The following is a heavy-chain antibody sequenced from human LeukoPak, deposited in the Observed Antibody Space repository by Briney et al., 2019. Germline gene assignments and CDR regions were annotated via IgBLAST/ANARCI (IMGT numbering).Heavy chain of an antibody. CDR1: GFTFDDHA. V-gene: IGHV3-9*03. CDR3: AKDEGSSSSSGGFDY. Sequence: SLRLSCAASGFTFDDHAMHWVRQAPGKGLEWVSGISWNSDNIAYADSVKGRFTISRDNAKNSLYLQMSSLRAEDMALYYCAKDEGSSSSSGGFDYWGQGTLVTVSS. J-gene: IGHJ4*02. CDR2: ISWNSDNI. D-gene: IGHD6-6*01.